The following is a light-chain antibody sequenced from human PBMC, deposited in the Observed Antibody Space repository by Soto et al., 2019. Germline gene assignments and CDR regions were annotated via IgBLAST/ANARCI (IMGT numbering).Light chain of an antibody. CDR2: KAS. CDR1: QSISSW. J-gene: IGKJ2*01. Sequence: DIKMTHSPSTLSASVGDRVTITCRASQSISSWFAWYQQKPGKAPTLLIYKASSLESGVPSRFSGSGSGTGFTFTISGLQSDDFATYYGQQDNRYPYTFGRGTKLEIK. CDR3: QQDNRYPYT. V-gene: IGKV1-5*03.